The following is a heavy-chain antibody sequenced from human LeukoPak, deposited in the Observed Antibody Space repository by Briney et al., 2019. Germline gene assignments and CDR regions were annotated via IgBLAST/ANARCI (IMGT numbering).Heavy chain of an antibody. D-gene: IGHD3-10*01. CDR3: ARGGVSLRGAINWFDS. Sequence: PSETLSLTCAVYGGSFSGYYWSWIRQPPGKGLEWIGEINHSGSTSYNPSLKSRVTISVDTSKNQFSLKLSSVTAADTAVYYCARGGVSLRGAINWFDSWGQGTLVTVSS. CDR1: GGSFSGYY. CDR2: INHSGST. J-gene: IGHJ5*01. V-gene: IGHV4-34*01.